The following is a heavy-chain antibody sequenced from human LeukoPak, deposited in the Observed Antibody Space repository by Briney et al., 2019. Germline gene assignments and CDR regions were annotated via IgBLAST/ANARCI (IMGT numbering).Heavy chain of an antibody. J-gene: IGHJ4*02. Sequence: PGGSLRLSCAASGVTFSSYAMSWVRQAPGKGLEWVSSISGSGGSTHYADSVKGRFTISRDNSKNTLYLQTNSLRVEDTAIYYCAKGSGHYYDSNGYFGYWGQGTLVTVSS. CDR1: GVTFSSYA. CDR2: ISGSGGST. CDR3: AKGSGHYYDSNGYFGY. V-gene: IGHV3-23*01. D-gene: IGHD3-22*01.